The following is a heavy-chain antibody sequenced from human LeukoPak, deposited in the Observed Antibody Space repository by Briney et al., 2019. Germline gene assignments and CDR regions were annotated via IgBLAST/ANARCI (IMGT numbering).Heavy chain of an antibody. Sequence: GGSLRLSCAASGFTFSNAWMSWVRQAPGKGLEWVGRIKSKTDGGTTDYAAPVKGRFAISRDDSKNTLYLQMNSLKTEDTAVYYCTTEFPIKYSSSWYLDYWGQGTLVTVSS. CDR2: IKSKTDGGTT. J-gene: IGHJ4*02. CDR3: TTEFPIKYSSSWYLDY. V-gene: IGHV3-15*01. CDR1: GFTFSNAW. D-gene: IGHD6-13*01.